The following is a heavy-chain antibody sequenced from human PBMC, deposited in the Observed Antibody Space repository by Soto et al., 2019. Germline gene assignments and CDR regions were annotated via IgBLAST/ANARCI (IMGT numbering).Heavy chain of an antibody. D-gene: IGHD4-17*01. Sequence: SETLSLTCAVYGGSFSGYYWSWIRQPPGKGLEWIGEINHSGSTNYNPSLKSRVTISVDTSKNQFSLKLSSVTAADTAVYYCARAMTTVTPIDYWGQGTLVTVSS. J-gene: IGHJ4*02. CDR1: GGSFSGYY. V-gene: IGHV4-34*01. CDR2: INHSGST. CDR3: ARAMTTVTPIDY.